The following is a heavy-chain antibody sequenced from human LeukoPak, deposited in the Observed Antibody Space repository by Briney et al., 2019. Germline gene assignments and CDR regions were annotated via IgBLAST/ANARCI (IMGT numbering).Heavy chain of an antibody. V-gene: IGHV3-33*01. CDR1: GFIFSSYG. Sequence: GRSLRLSCAASGFIFSSYGMHWVRQAPGKGLEWVAVIYYDGSNKYYADSVRGRFTISRDNSKNTLFLQMSSLRAEDTAVYYCARDTFYSSGVYGLDVWGQGTTVTASS. CDR3: ARDTFYSSGVYGLDV. J-gene: IGHJ6*02. D-gene: IGHD3-22*01. CDR2: IYYDGSNK.